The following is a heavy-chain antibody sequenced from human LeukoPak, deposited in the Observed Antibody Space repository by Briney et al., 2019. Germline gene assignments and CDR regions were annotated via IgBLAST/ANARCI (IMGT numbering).Heavy chain of an antibody. CDR3: ARASRGVVVVAATPELDY. D-gene: IGHD2-15*01. V-gene: IGHV3-30-3*01. CDR2: ISYDGSNK. Sequence: PGGSLRLSCAASGFTFSSYAMHWVRQAPGKGLEWVAVISYDGSNKYYADSVKGRFTISRDNSKNTLYLQMNSLRAEDTAVYYCARASRGVVVVAATPELDYWGQGTLVNVSS. J-gene: IGHJ4*02. CDR1: GFTFSSYA.